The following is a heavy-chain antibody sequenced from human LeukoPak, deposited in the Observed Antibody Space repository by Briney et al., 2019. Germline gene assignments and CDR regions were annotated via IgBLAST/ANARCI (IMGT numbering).Heavy chain of an antibody. CDR2: IKQDGSEK. V-gene: IGHV3-7*01. D-gene: IGHD6-13*01. Sequence: GGSLRLPCAASGFTFSSYWMSWVRQAPGKGLEWVANIKQDGSEKYYVDSVKGRFTISRDNAKNSLYLQMNSLRAEDTAVYYCARDCIAAAGISLGYWGQGILVTVSS. CDR1: GFTFSSYW. J-gene: IGHJ4*02. CDR3: ARDCIAAAGISLGY.